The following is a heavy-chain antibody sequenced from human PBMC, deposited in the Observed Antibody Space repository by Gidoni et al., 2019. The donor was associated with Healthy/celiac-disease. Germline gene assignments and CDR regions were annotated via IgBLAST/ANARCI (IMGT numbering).Heavy chain of an antibody. D-gene: IGHD6-13*01. CDR3: ARNISAGRGYFDY. J-gene: IGHJ4*02. CDR2: ISGSGVST. Sequence: EVQLLESGGGLVQPGGSLRLSCAASGFTFSSYAMSWVRQAPGKGLGGVSAISGSGVSTYYADSVKGRFTISRDNSKNTLYLQMNSLRAENTAVYYCARNISAGRGYFDYWGQGTLVTVSS. CDR1: GFTFSSYA. V-gene: IGHV3-23*01.